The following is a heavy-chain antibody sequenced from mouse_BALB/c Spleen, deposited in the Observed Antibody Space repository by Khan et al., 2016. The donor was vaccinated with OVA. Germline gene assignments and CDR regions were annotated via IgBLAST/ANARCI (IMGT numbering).Heavy chain of an antibody. D-gene: IGHD1-1*02. V-gene: IGHV5-4*02. CDR2: ISDGGSST. CDR1: GFTFSDYY. CDR3: TRAGYGGFAY. Sequence: EVELVESGGGLVKPGGSLKLSCAASGFTFSDYYMYWVRQTPEKRLEWVATISDGGSSTYYPDSVKGRFTISRDNAKNSLYLQMSSLKSEDTAIYYWTRAGYGGFAYWGQGTLVTVSA. J-gene: IGHJ3*01.